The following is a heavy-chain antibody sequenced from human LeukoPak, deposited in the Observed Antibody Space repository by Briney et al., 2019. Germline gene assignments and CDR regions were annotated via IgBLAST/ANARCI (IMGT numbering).Heavy chain of an antibody. CDR1: GFTFDDYA. CDR2: ISWNSGSI. J-gene: IGHJ2*01. D-gene: IGHD6-19*01. CDR3: AKAQGGSGWYGPNWYFDL. Sequence: GGSLRLSCAASGFTFDDYAMHWVRQAPGKGLEWVSGISWNSGSIGYADSVKGRFTISRDNAKNSLYLQMDSLRAEDMALYYCAKAQGGSGWYGPNWYFDLWGRGTLVTVSS. V-gene: IGHV3-9*03.